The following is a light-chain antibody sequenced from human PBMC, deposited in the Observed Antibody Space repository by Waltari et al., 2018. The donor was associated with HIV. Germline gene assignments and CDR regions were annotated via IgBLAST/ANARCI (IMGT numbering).Light chain of an antibody. Sequence: EIVLTQSSGTLSLYPGERATLSCRASQSISSTYLAWYQQKPGQAPRLLIYGASSRATGIPDRFSGSGSGTDFTLTISRLEPEDFAVYYCQQYGSSSWTFGQGTKVEIK. J-gene: IGKJ1*01. CDR3: QQYGSSSWT. V-gene: IGKV3-20*01. CDR1: QSISSTY. CDR2: GAS.